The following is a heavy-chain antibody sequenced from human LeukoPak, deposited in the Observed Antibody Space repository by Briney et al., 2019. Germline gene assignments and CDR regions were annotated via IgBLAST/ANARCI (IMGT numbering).Heavy chain of an antibody. V-gene: IGHV4-39*01. CDR1: GGYISTSNYY. J-gene: IGHJ4*02. CDR3: ARFFYYDASRPPF. D-gene: IGHD3-16*01. Sequence: SETLSLTCTVSGGYISTSNYYWGWIRQSQGKGLEWIGNIYYSGSTYYKPSRKSRCRLSIKRAMNEYSLKVNSLTVADTAVYYCARFFYYDASRPPFWGQGTLVAVSS. CDR2: IYYSGST.